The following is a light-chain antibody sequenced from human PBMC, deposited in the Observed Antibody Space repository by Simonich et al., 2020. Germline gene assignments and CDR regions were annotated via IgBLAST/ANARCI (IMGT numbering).Light chain of an antibody. CDR3: QQYNSYHT. CDR1: QSISSW. CDR2: KAS. Sequence: DIQMTQSPSTLYASVGDRVTITGRASQSISSWLAWYQHKTGKAPKLLIYKASSLESGVPSRFSGSGSGTEFTLTISSLQPDDFATYYCQQYNSYHTFGQGTKLEIK. J-gene: IGKJ2*01. V-gene: IGKV1-5*03.